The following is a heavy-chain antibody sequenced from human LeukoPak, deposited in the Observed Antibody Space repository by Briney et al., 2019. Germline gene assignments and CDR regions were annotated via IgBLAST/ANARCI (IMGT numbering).Heavy chain of an antibody. CDR3: ARDHCSGGSCYHFDP. J-gene: IGHJ5*02. Sequence: ASVKVSCKASGYTFTGYYMHWVRQAPGQGLEWMGWINPNSGGTNYAQKFQGRVTMTRDTSISTAYMELGRLRSDDTAVYYCARDHCSGGSCYHFDPWGQGTLVTVSS. CDR1: GYTFTGYY. CDR2: INPNSGGT. D-gene: IGHD2-15*01. V-gene: IGHV1-2*02.